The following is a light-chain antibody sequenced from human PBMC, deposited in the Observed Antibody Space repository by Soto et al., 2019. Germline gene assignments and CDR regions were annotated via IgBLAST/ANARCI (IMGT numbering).Light chain of an antibody. V-gene: IGKV1-27*01. Sequence: DIQMTQSPSSLSASVGDRVTITCRASQGISNYLAWHQQKPGKVPKLLIYPASTLQSGVPSRFSGSGSGTDFTLTISSLQPEDVETYYCQKYNSALVTFGQGTKVEIK. CDR3: QKYNSALVT. CDR1: QGISNY. CDR2: PAS. J-gene: IGKJ1*01.